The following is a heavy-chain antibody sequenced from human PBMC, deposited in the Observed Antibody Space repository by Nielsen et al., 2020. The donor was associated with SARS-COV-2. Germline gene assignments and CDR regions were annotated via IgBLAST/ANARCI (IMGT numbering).Heavy chain of an antibody. CDR1: GFTVSSNY. CDR3: AKGSDCSSTSCPGDYYYGMDV. J-gene: IGHJ6*02. Sequence: GGSLRLSCAASGFTVSSNYMSWVRQAPGKGLEWVAVISYDGSNKYYADSVKGRFTITRDISKNTLYLQVNSLRAEDTAVYYCAKGSDCSSTSCPGDYYYGMDVWGQGTTVTVSS. V-gene: IGHV3-30*18. CDR2: ISYDGSNK. D-gene: IGHD2-2*01.